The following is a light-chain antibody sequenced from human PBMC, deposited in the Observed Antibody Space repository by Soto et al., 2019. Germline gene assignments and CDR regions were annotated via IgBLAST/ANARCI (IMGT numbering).Light chain of an antibody. CDR1: QSISSW. J-gene: IGKJ1*01. CDR2: KAS. V-gene: IGKV1-5*03. CDR3: QQYHSFWT. Sequence: DIPMTQSPSTLSASVGDRLTITCRASQSISSWLAWYQQKPGKAPKLLIYKASSLEGGVPSRFSGSGSGTEFTLTISSLQPDDYATYYCQQYHSFWTFGQGTKVDNK.